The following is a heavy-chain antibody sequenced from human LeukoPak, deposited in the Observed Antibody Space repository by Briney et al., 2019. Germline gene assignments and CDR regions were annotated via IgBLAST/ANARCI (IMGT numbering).Heavy chain of an antibody. Sequence: SVQVSCKASGGTFSSYAISWVRQAPGQGLEWMGGIIPIFGTANYAQKFQGRVTITADESTSTAYMELSSLRSEDTAVYYCARGVGLMGATTFDYWGQGTLVTVSS. CDR2: IIPIFGTA. CDR3: ARGVGLMGATTFDY. V-gene: IGHV1-69*13. CDR1: GGTFSSYA. J-gene: IGHJ4*02. D-gene: IGHD1-26*01.